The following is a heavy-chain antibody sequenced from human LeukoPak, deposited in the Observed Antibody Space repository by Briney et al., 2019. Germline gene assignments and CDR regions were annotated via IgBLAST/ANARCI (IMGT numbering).Heavy chain of an antibody. CDR1: GFTFSSYW. CDR3: ARDHGAHYVWGSYRHTPFDY. J-gene: IGHJ4*02. Sequence: GGSLRLSCAASGFTFSSYWMSWVRQAPGKGLEWVANIKQDGSEKYYVDSVKGRFTISRDNAKNSLYLQMNSLRAEGTAVYYCARDHGAHYVWGSYRHTPFDYWGQGTLVTVSS. CDR2: IKQDGSEK. D-gene: IGHD3-16*02. V-gene: IGHV3-7*01.